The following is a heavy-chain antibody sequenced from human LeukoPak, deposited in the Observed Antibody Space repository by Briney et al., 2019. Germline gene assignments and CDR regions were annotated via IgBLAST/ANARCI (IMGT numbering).Heavy chain of an antibody. Sequence: GGSLRLSCAASGFTFSSYVMSWVRQAPGKGLEWVSAISGSGGSTYYADSVKGRFTISRDNSKNTLYLQMNSLRAEDTAVYYCAKGLFMITFGGVIGDYWGQGTLVTVSS. CDR1: GFTFSSYV. CDR3: AKGLFMITFGGVIGDY. D-gene: IGHD3-16*02. J-gene: IGHJ4*02. CDR2: ISGSGGST. V-gene: IGHV3-23*01.